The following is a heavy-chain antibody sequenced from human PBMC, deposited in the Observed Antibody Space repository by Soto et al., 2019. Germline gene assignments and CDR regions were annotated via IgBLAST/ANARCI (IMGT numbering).Heavy chain of an antibody. J-gene: IGHJ4*03. CDR2: IYPGDTDT. CDR3: ARRSTAVAGANEGRDC. D-gene: IGHD6-19*01. V-gene: IGHV5-51*01. Sequence: GQFLQISCQGCGYSFTKDWVGWVGHVAGKGLEWMRIIYPGDTDTRYSPSFQVQVSVSADKSISTADLQWSSLKASDTARYYCARRSTAVAGANEGRDCWGHGTPGTVSS. CDR1: GYSFTKDW.